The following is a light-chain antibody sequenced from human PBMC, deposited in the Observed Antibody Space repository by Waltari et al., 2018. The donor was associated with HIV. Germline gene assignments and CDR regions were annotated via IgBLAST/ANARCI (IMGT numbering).Light chain of an antibody. J-gene: IGKJ1*01. CDR3: QQYYNTLWT. CDR2: WAS. CDR1: QSLLYSSNNKNF. Sequence: DIVMTQSPDSRAVSLGERATINCKSSQSLLYSSNNKNFLAWYQQKPRQPPKLLIYWASIRASVVPDRFIASWSVTDFTLTINSLQAEDVAVYYCQQYYNTLWTFGQGTKVEIK. V-gene: IGKV4-1*01.